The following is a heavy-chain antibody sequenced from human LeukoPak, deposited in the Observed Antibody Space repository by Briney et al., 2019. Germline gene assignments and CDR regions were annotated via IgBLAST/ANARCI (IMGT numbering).Heavy chain of an antibody. J-gene: IGHJ4*02. Sequence: GRSLRLSCAASGFTFSSYGMHWVRQAPGKGLEWVAVIWYDGSNKYYADSVKSRFTISRDNSKNTLYLQMNSLRAEDTAVYYCASIVGATSDFHFDYWGQGTLVTVSS. CDR2: IWYDGSNK. CDR3: ASIVGATSDFHFDY. D-gene: IGHD1-26*01. CDR1: GFTFSSYG. V-gene: IGHV3-33*01.